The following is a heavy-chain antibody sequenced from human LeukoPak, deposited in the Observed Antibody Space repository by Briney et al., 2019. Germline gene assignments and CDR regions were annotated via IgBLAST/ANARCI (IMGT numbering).Heavy chain of an antibody. Sequence: ASVKVSCKVSGYTLTELSMHWVRQAPGKGLEWMGGFDPEDGETIYAQKFQGRVTMTEDTSTDTAYMELSSLRSEDTAVYYCATEGYCTSGVCYAPFDYWGQGTLVTVSS. CDR1: GYTLTELS. CDR3: ATEGYCTSGVCYAPFDY. CDR2: FDPEDGET. V-gene: IGHV1-24*01. D-gene: IGHD2-8*01. J-gene: IGHJ4*02.